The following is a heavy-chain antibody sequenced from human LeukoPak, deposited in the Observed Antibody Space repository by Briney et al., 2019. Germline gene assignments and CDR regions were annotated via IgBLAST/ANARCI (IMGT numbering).Heavy chain of an antibody. CDR3: ARVTTYSSSWYERINWFYH. V-gene: IGHV1-8*01. CDR2: MNPNSGNT. Sequence: ASVKVSCKASGYTFTSYDINWVRQAPGQGLEWMGWMNPNSGNTGYAQKFQGRVTITRNTSISTAYMELSSLRSEDTAVYYCARVTTYSSSWYERINWFYHWGQGTLVTVSS. CDR1: GYTFTSYD. D-gene: IGHD6-13*01. J-gene: IGHJ5*02.